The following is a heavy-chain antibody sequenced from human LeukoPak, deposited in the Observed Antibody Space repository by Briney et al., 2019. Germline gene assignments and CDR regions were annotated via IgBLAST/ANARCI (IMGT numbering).Heavy chain of an antibody. CDR1: GGSISSGSYY. D-gene: IGHD2-2*01. J-gene: IGHJ4*02. V-gene: IGHV4-61*02. CDR2: IYTSGST. Sequence: PSETLSLTCTVSGGSISSGSYYWSCIRQPAGKGLEWIGRIYTSGSTNYNPSLKSRVTMSLDMAKNQFSLRLTSVTAADKAVYFCARMVPAGTHNYWGQGLLVTVSS. CDR3: ARMVPAGTHNY.